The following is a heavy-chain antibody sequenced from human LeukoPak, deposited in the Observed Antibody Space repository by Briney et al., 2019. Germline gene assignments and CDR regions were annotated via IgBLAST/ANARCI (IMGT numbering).Heavy chain of an antibody. CDR2: IYYTGNT. CDR3: ARQTGVGLFILP. V-gene: IGHV4-39*01. J-gene: IGHJ4*02. D-gene: IGHD3-3*01. CDR1: GDSISTSYSY. Sequence: SEALSLTCTVSGDSISTSYSYWGWIRRPPGRGLEWVGSIYYTGNTYSNSSLKSRVSMFVDTSKNQFSLILTSVTAADTAVYYCARQTGVGLFILPGGQGTLVTVSS.